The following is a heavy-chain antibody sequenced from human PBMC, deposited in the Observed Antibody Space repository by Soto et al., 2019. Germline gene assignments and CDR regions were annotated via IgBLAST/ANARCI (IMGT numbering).Heavy chain of an antibody. J-gene: IGHJ4*02. Sequence: PGGSLRHSCAASGFTFSSYSMSWVRQAPGKGLEWVSYISSGSSTKYYADSVKGRFTISRDNAKNSLYLQMNSLRDEDTAVYYCARLVPAASHFDCWGRGTLVTVSS. CDR1: GFTFSSYS. CDR3: ARLVPAASHFDC. CDR2: ISSGSSTK. D-gene: IGHD2-2*01. V-gene: IGHV3-48*02.